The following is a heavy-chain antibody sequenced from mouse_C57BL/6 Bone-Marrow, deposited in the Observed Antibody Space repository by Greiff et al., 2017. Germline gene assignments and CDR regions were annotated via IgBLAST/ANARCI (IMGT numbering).Heavy chain of an antibody. J-gene: IGHJ3*01. CDR1: GFTFTDDY. CDR3: TTGDYGPWFDY. Sequence: VQLKQSGAELVRPGASVKLSCTASGFTFTDDYMHWVKQRPEQGLEWIGWIDPENGDTEYASKFQGKATITADTSSNTAYLQLSSLTSEDTAVYYCTTGDYGPWFDYWGQGTLVTVSA. CDR2: IDPENGDT. V-gene: IGHV14-4*01. D-gene: IGHD2-4*01.